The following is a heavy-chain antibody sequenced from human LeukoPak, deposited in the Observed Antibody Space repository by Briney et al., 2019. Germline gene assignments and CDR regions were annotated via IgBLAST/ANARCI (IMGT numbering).Heavy chain of an antibody. V-gene: IGHV4-59*08. D-gene: IGHD3-9*01. Sequence: SETLSLTCTVSGGSIISYYWSWIRQPPGKGLEWIGYMYYSGATNYNPSLKSRVTMSVDTSMTHFSLQLSSVTVADTAVYYCARSDVLTAHAMALWGQGTLVIVSS. CDR1: GGSIISYY. J-gene: IGHJ4*02. CDR3: ARSDVLTAHAMAL. CDR2: MYYSGAT.